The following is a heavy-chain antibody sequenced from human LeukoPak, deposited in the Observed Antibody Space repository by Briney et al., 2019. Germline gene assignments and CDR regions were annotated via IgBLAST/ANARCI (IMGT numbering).Heavy chain of an antibody. CDR3: ARRGSSWPNFDY. CDR2: IYHSGNT. V-gene: IGHV4-38-2*01. D-gene: IGHD6-13*01. CDR1: GYSISSGYY. J-gene: IGHJ4*02. Sequence: KPSETLSLTCDVSGYSISSGYYWGWMRQPPGKGLEWIGSIYHSGNTYYNPSLESRVTILVDTSKNQFSLELSSVTAADTAVYYCARRGSSWPNFDYWGQGTLVTVSS.